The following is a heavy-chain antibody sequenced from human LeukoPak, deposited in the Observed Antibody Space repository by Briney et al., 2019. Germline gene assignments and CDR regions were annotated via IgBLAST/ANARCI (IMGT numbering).Heavy chain of an antibody. CDR1: GFIFSNYN. J-gene: IGHJ4*02. CDR3: ARAIENYGGEYYFDY. CDR2: ISSSRSFI. V-gene: IGHV3-21*01. D-gene: IGHD4-23*01. Sequence: PGGSLRLSCAASGFIFSNYNMDWVRQAPGKGLEWVSSISSSRSFIYYADSVKGRFTISRDDAKNSLYLQMNSLRVEDTAVYYCARAIENYGGEYYFDYWGQGTLVTVSS.